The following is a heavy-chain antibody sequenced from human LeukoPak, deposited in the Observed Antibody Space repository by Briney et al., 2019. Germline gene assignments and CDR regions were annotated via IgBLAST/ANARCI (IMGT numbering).Heavy chain of an antibody. V-gene: IGHV4-38-2*01. J-gene: IGHJ4*02. CDR3: ARHRTGRNDGGGKDNYDY. Sequence: SETLSLTCAVSGYSISSGYYWGWIRQPPGKGLEWIGSIYHSGSTYYNPSLKSRVTISVDTSKNQFSLKLSSVTAADTAVYYCARHRTGRNDGGGKDNYDYWGQGTLVTVSS. D-gene: IGHD1-1*01. CDR2: IYHSGST. CDR1: GYSISSGYY.